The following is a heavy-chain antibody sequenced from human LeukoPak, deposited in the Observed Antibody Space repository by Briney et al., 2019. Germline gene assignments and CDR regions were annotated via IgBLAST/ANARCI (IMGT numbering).Heavy chain of an antibody. V-gene: IGHV1-2*02. CDR2: INPNSGGT. Sequence: ASVKVSCKASGYTFTSYGISWVRQAPGQGLEWMGWINPNSGGTNYAQKFQGRVTMTRDTSISTAYMQLSSLSSEDTALYYCARDRPERHFDYWGQGTLVAVSS. D-gene: IGHD6-6*01. CDR1: GYTFTSYG. CDR3: ARDRPERHFDY. J-gene: IGHJ4*02.